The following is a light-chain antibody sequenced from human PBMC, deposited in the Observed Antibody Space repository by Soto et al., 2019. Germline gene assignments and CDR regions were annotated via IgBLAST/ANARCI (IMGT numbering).Light chain of an antibody. CDR1: QSISSW. V-gene: IGKV1-5*01. J-gene: IGKJ4*01. Sequence: DIQMTQSPSTLSASVGGXVTITCRASQSISSWLAWYQQKLGRAPRLLIYDASSLESGVPSRFSGSGYGTEFILTISSLQPEDFATYYCQQYNTYSPLTFGGGTKVDI. CDR3: QQYNTYSPLT. CDR2: DAS.